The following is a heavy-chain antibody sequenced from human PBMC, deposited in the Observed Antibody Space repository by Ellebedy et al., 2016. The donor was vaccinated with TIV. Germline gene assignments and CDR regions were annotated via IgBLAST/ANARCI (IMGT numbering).Heavy chain of an antibody. V-gene: IGHV4-59*01. J-gene: IGHJ4*02. Sequence: MPSETLSLTCNISDDSLGTYYWNWIRQPPGKGLEWIGHIYHTGNTNYNPSLKSRVTMSVDVSKSQFSLNLGSVIAADTAIYYCARGASGWYFDNWGQGTLVTVSS. CDR2: IYHTGNT. CDR3: ARGASGWYFDN. CDR1: DDSLGTYY. D-gene: IGHD6-19*01.